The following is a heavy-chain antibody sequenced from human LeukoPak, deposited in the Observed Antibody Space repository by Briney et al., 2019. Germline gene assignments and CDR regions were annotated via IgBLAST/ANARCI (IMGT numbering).Heavy chain of an antibody. CDR1: GGSISSYY. Sequence: SETLSLTCTVSGGSISSYYWSWIRQPPGKGLEWIGHNYYSGSTNYNPSLKSRVTMSVDTSTNQFSLKLNSVTAADTAVYYCARVVAGRRFDPWGQGTLVTVSS. CDR2: NYYSGST. D-gene: IGHD6-19*01. J-gene: IGHJ5*02. CDR3: ARVVAGRRFDP. V-gene: IGHV4-59*01.